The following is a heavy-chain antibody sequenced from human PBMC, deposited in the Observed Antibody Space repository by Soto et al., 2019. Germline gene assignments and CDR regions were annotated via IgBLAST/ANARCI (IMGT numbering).Heavy chain of an antibody. CDR2: IGTSGKTI. Sequence: SLRLSCAVSGFTFSSYEMNWVRQAAGKGLEWVSYIGTSGKTIYYADSVRGRFTISRDNAKNSLYLQMNSLRAEDTAVCFCARDPAIYSGKFDYGLDVWGRGTTVTVSS. J-gene: IGHJ6*02. D-gene: IGHD4-4*01. CDR3: ARDPAIYSGKFDYGLDV. CDR1: GFTFSSYE. V-gene: IGHV3-48*03.